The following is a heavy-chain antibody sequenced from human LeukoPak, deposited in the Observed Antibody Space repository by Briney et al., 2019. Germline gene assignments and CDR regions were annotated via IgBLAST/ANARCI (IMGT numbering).Heavy chain of an antibody. Sequence: GESLKISCKGSGYSFTSYWIGWVRQMPGKGLEWMGIIYPGDSDTRYSPSFQGQVTISADKSISTAYLQWSSLKASDTAMDYCARRPIRQHHPDPFDYWGQGTLVTVSS. CDR1: GYSFTSYW. V-gene: IGHV5-51*01. D-gene: IGHD1-14*01. CDR2: IYPGDSDT. J-gene: IGHJ4*02. CDR3: ARRPIRQHHPDPFDY.